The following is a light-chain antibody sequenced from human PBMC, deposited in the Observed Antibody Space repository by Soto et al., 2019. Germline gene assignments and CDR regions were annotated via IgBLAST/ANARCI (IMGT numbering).Light chain of an antibody. CDR2: SAS. CDR1: HVITNF. Sequence: SSPSASIRDRVKITCLASHVITNFLAWYQQKPGKVPRLLIYSASTLHSGVPSRFSGSGSGTDFTLTITSLQPEDFATYYCQQSNCFPITFGQGTRPAI. CDR3: QQSNCFPIT. J-gene: IGKJ5*01. V-gene: IGKV1-27*01.